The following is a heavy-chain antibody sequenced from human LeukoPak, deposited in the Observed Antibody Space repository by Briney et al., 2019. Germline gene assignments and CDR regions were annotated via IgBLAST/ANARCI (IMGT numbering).Heavy chain of an antibody. J-gene: IGHJ6*02. CDR2: IYYSGST. Sequence: SETLSLTCTVSGGSISSYYWSWIRQPPGKGLEWIGYIYYSGSTNYNPSLKSRVTISVDTSKNQFSLKRSSVTAAATAVYYCARHIVGNYDFWSGFGLYYGMDVWGQGTTVTVSS. CDR1: GGSISSYY. CDR3: ARHIVGNYDFWSGFGLYYGMDV. D-gene: IGHD3-3*01. V-gene: IGHV4-59*08.